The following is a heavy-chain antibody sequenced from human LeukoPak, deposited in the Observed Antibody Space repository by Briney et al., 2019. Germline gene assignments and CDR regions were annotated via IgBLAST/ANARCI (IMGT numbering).Heavy chain of an antibody. Sequence: SVKVSCKASGGTFSSYAISWVRQAPGQGLEWMGGIIPIFGIANYAQKFQGRVTITADKSTSTAYMELSSLRSEDTAVYYCARAVYSSSWYLAYWGQGTLVTVSS. V-gene: IGHV1-69*10. CDR3: ARAVYSSSWYLAY. J-gene: IGHJ4*02. CDR1: GGTFSSYA. D-gene: IGHD6-13*01. CDR2: IIPIFGIA.